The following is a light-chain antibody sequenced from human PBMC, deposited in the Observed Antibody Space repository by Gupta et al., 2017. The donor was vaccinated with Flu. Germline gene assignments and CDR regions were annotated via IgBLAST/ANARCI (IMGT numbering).Light chain of an antibody. V-gene: IGLV3-21*03. CDR3: QWGDPNSDYV. CDR2: DDS. J-gene: IGLJ1*01. Sequence: GKTARITCGRDNLGSNSVNWDQQKPGQAPVLVVYDDSDRPSGIPERFTGSNSRTTATLTISGVEAGDEADYYGQWGDPNSDYVFGTGTKVTVL. CDR1: NLGSNS.